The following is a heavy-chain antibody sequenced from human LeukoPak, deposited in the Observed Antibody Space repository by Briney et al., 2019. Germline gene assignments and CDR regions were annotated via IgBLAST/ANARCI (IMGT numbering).Heavy chain of an antibody. Sequence: PSETLSLTCTVSGGSISSYYWSWIRQPPGKGLEWIGYIYNRGSNTNYNPSLKSRVTISVDMSKNQFSLKLRSVTAADTAVYFCARDRPGIAVAGDAFDTWGRGTMVTVSS. V-gene: IGHV4-59*01. D-gene: IGHD6-19*01. CDR3: ARDRPGIAVAGDAFDT. CDR1: GGSISSYY. J-gene: IGHJ3*02. CDR2: IYNRGSNT.